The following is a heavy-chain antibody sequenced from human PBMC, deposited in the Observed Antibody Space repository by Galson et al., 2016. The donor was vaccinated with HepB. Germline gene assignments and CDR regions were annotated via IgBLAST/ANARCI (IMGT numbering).Heavy chain of an antibody. D-gene: IGHD6-19*01. CDR1: GVSIAIGYW. CDR2: MHPSGPS. Sequence: SETLFLTCAVSGVSIAIGYWWSWVRQTPGKGLEWIGEMHPSGPSNYNPSLKSRVSISVDKSKSQFSLERTSVTAADTAVYFCAASSGWWRVDFWGQGTLVPVSS. J-gene: IGHJ4*02. V-gene: IGHV4-4*02. CDR3: AASSGWWRVDF.